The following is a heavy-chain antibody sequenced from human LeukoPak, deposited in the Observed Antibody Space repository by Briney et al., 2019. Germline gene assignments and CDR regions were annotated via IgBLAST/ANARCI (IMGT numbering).Heavy chain of an antibody. Sequence: GESLKISCKGSGYIFTSYWIGWVRPMPGKGLEWMGIIYPGDSDTRYSPSFQGQVTISADKSISTAYLQWSSLKASDTAMYYCARWDYYGSGSYYRSPNFDYWGQGTLVTVSS. J-gene: IGHJ4*02. V-gene: IGHV5-51*01. CDR3: ARWDYYGSGSYYRSPNFDY. CDR2: IYPGDSDT. CDR1: GYIFTSYW. D-gene: IGHD3-10*01.